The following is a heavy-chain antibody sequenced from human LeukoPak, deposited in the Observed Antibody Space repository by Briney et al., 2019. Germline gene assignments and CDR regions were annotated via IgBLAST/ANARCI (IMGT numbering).Heavy chain of an antibody. CDR3: ASEAYYYDSSGYYKY. V-gene: IGHV4-4*07. CDR2: IYTSGST. D-gene: IGHD3-22*01. Sequence: PSETLSLTCAVSGGSISSSNWWSWVRQPAGKGLEWIGRIYTSGSTNYNPSLKSRVTMSVDTSKNQFSLKLSSVTAADTAVYYCASEAYYYDSSGYYKYWGQGTLVTVSS. CDR1: GGSISSSNW. J-gene: IGHJ4*02.